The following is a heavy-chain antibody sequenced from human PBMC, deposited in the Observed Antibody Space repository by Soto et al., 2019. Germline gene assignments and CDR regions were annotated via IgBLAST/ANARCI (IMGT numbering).Heavy chain of an antibody. J-gene: IGHJ4*02. CDR1: GGSISSSSNY. Sequence: QLQLQESGPGLVKPSETLSLTCAVSGGSISSSSNYWGWIRQPPGKGLEWIGSIYFNGSPYYSPSLKSRVTITVDTSKTQFALKLSSVTAADTAVYYCARDYAVVLYYFDYWGQGTLVTVSS. CDR2: IYFNGSP. CDR3: ARDYAVVLYYFDY. V-gene: IGHV4-39*02. D-gene: IGHD2-15*01.